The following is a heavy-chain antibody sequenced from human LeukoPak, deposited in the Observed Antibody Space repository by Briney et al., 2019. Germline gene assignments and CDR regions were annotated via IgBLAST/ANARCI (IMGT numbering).Heavy chain of an antibody. CDR2: IRSKANSYAT. Sequence: GGSLKLSCAASGFTYSGSAMHWVRQASGKGLEWVGRIRSKANSYATAYAASVKGRFTISRDDSKNTAYLQMNSLKTEDTAVYYCTSLHGSPYYYYYMDVWGKGTTVTVS. V-gene: IGHV3-73*01. J-gene: IGHJ6*03. CDR3: TSLHGSPYYYYYMDV. CDR1: GFTYSGSA. D-gene: IGHD1-26*01.